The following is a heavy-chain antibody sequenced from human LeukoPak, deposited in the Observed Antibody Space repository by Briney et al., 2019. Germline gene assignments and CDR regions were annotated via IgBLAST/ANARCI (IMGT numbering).Heavy chain of an antibody. D-gene: IGHD4/OR15-4a*01. CDR2: ISVSGNT. Sequence: GGSLRLSCAASGFTFSSYAMSWVRQGPGKGLEWVSAISVSGNTYHADSVKGRFTISRDSSKNTLYLQMNSLRADDTAVYYCARDTLGEGEDANYAVYYFDYWGQGTVVTVSS. V-gene: IGHV3-23*01. CDR3: ARDTLGEGEDANYAVYYFDY. CDR1: GFTFSSYA. J-gene: IGHJ4*02.